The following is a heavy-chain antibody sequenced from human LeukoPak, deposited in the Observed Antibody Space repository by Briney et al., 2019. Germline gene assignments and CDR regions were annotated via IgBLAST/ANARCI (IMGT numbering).Heavy chain of an antibody. CDR3: AKGRYDILTGHHDGFDV. Sequence: PGGSLRLSCAASGFTFDDYAMHWVRQAPGKGLEWVSGISWNSGSIGYADSVKGRFTISRDNAKNSLYLQMNSLRAEDTALYYCAKGRYDILTGHHDGFDVWGQGTMVTVSS. CDR2: ISWNSGSI. D-gene: IGHD3-9*01. V-gene: IGHV3-9*01. CDR1: GFTFDDYA. J-gene: IGHJ3*01.